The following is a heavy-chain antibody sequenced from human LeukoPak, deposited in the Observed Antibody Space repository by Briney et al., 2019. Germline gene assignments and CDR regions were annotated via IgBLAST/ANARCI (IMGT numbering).Heavy chain of an antibody. V-gene: IGHV4-4*07. CDR2: VYTSGST. CDR1: GVSISGYY. Sequence: SETLSLTCSVSGVSISGYYWTWIRQPAGKGLEWIGRVYTSGSTHYNPSLKTRLTMSVDTSKNQFSLKLSSVIAGDTAVYYCASKTDRDYYMDAWGKGTTVVVSS. D-gene: IGHD1-1*01. J-gene: IGHJ6*03. CDR3: ASKTDRDYYMDA.